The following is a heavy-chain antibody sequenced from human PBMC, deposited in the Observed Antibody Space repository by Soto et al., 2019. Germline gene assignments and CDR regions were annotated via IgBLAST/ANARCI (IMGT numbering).Heavy chain of an antibody. CDR3: VKGEYYYDGSAYYPFDY. V-gene: IGHV4-30-2*02. CDR1: GGSISSGGYS. D-gene: IGHD3-22*01. J-gene: IGHJ4*02. Sequence: PSETLSLTCAVSGGSISSGGYSWSWIRQPPGKGLEWIGYIYHSGSTYYNPSLKSRVTISRDNSKNTAYLQMSSLRPEDTAVYYCVKGEYYYDGSAYYPFDYWGQGRMVTVSS. CDR2: IYHSGST.